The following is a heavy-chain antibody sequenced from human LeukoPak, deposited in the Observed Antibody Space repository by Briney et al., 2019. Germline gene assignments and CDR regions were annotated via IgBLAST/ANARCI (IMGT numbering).Heavy chain of an antibody. J-gene: IGHJ4*02. CDR2: IYYSGST. CDR3: ARGRKQLWPPGARVPFDD. Sequence: ASETLSLTCTVSGSSVSSDTHYWGWIRQPPGKGLEWIVSIYYSGSTYYNPSLKSRVTISVDTSKNQFSLRLSSVTAADTAVYYCARGRKQLWPPGARVPFDDWGQGTLVTVSS. V-gene: IGHV4-39*07. D-gene: IGHD5-18*01. CDR1: GSSVSSDTHY.